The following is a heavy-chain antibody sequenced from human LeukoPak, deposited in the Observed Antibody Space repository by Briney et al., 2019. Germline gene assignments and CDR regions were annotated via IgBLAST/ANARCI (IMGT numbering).Heavy chain of an antibody. CDR3: ARQIHGLKQWLVHYFDY. CDR1: GGSISSSSYY. CDR2: IYYSGST. V-gene: IGHV4-39*01. J-gene: IGHJ4*02. D-gene: IGHD6-19*01. Sequence: KPSETLSLTCTVSGGSISSSSYYWGWIRQPPGKGLEWIGSIYYSGSTYYNPSLKSRVTISVDTSKNQFSLKLSSVTAADTAVYYCARQIHGLKQWLVHYFDYWGQGTLVTVSS.